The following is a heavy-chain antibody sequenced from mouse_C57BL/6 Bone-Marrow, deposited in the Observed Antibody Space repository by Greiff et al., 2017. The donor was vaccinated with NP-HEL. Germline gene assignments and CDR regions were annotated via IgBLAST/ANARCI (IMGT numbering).Heavy chain of an antibody. J-gene: IGHJ3*01. Sequence: DVMLVESGEGLVKPGGSLKLSCAASGFTFSSYAMSWVRQTPEKRLEWVAYISSGGDYIYYADTVKGRFTISRDNARNPLYLQMSSLKSEDTAMYYCTRNSPIYYYGSSYAWFAYWGQGTLVTVSA. CDR3: TRNSPIYYYGSSYAWFAY. CDR1: GFTFSSYA. V-gene: IGHV5-9-1*02. CDR2: ISSGGDYI. D-gene: IGHD1-1*01.